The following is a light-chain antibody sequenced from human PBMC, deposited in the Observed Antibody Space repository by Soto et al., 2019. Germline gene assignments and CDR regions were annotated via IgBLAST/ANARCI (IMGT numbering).Light chain of an antibody. V-gene: IGKV1-12*01. CDR2: AAS. Sequence: DILMTQSPSSVSASVGDRVTLSCRASQGVSSWLAWYQQKPGKAPKLLIYAASSLQSGVPSRFSGSGSVTDFTPTISSLHPEDFATYYCQQANRFHHTFGQGTKLEIK. CDR1: QGVSSW. CDR3: QQANRFHHT. J-gene: IGKJ2*01.